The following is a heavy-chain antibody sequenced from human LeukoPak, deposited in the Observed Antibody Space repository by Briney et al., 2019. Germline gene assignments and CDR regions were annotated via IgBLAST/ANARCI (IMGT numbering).Heavy chain of an antibody. Sequence: GGSLRLSCTSSGFTFSSDAMTWVRQAPGKGLEWVSSISGSGDGTYYADSVKGRFTISRDNSKNTLYLQMNSLRAEDTAVYYCANKPAGFDPWGQGTLVTVSS. CDR1: GFTFSSDA. CDR3: ANKPAGFDP. V-gene: IGHV3-23*01. J-gene: IGHJ5*02. CDR2: ISGSGDGT. D-gene: IGHD1-14*01.